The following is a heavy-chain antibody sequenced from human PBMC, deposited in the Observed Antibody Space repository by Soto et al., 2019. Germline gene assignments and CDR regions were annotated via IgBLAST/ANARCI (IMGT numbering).Heavy chain of an antibody. Sequence: GRSLRLSWAASRFTFSSYAMGWDSQVHGKVMEWGSGISGIGGSTDYADSVKGRFTISNDNTKTTLYLQMNSLRAEDTAVYYCAKDGTLSTLASVDTAPDAFDIWGQGTMVTVSS. CDR1: RFTFSSYA. D-gene: IGHD5-18*01. CDR3: AKDGTLSTLASVDTAPDAFDI. J-gene: IGHJ3*02. CDR2: ISGIGGST. V-gene: IGHV3-23*01.